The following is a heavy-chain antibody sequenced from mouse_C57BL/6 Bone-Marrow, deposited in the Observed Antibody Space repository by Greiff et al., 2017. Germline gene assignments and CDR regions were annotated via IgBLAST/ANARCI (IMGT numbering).Heavy chain of an antibody. J-gene: IGHJ2*01. CDR2: IDPENGDT. V-gene: IGHV14-4*01. Sequence: VQLKQSGAELVRPGASVKLSCTASGFNIKDDYMHWVKQRPEQGLEWIGWIDPENGDTEYASKFQGKATITADTSSNTAYLQLSSLTSEDTAVYYRTTRYYGSSYLQYYFDYWGQGTTLTVSS. CDR1: GFNIKDDY. CDR3: TTRYYGSSYLQYYFDY. D-gene: IGHD1-1*01.